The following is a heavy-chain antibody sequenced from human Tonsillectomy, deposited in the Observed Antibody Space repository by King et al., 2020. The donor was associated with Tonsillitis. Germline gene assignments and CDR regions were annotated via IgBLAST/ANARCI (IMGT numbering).Heavy chain of an antibody. CDR3: AKEGYSYGDY. Sequence: QVQLVESGGGVVQPGRSLRLSCAASGFTFSSYGMHWVRQAPGKGLEGVAVISYDGSNKYYPDSVKGRFTISRDNSKNTLYLQMNILRAEDTAVYYCAKEGYSYGDYWGQGTLVTVSS. V-gene: IGHV3-30*18. CDR1: GFTFSSYG. J-gene: IGHJ4*02. CDR2: ISYDGSNK. D-gene: IGHD5-18*01.